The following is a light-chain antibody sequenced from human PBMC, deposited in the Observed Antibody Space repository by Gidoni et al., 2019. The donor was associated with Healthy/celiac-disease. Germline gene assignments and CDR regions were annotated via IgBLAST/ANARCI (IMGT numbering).Light chain of an antibody. CDR3: QQRSTF. J-gene: IGKJ5*01. CDR1: QSVSSY. V-gene: IGKV3-11*01. CDR2: DAS. Sequence: EIVLTQSPATLSLSPGERATLSCRASQSVSSYLAWYQQKPVQAPRLLIYDASNRATGIPARFSGSGSGTDFTLTISSLEPEDFAVYYCQQRSTFFGQGTRLEIK.